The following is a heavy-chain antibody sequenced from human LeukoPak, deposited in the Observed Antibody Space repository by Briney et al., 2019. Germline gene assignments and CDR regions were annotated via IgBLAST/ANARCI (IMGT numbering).Heavy chain of an antibody. V-gene: IGHV3-23*01. J-gene: IGHJ4*02. CDR3: AKAGYSSGWYYFDY. CDR1: GFTFSSYA. Sequence: GGSLRLSCAASGFTFSSYAMSWVRQAPGKGLEWVSAISGSGGSTYYADSVKGRFTISRDNSKNTLYLQMNSLRAEDTAVHYCAKAGYSSGWYYFDYWGQGTLVTVSS. D-gene: IGHD6-19*01. CDR2: ISGSGGST.